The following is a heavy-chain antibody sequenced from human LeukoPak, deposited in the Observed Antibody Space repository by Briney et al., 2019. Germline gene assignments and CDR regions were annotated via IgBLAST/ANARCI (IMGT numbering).Heavy chain of an antibody. V-gene: IGHV3-7*01. J-gene: IGHJ6*02. CDR1: GFTFSNYW. CDR3: ARDKVVTYYYHGMDV. Sequence: PGGSLRLSCAASGFTFSNYWMSWVCQAPGKGLEWVANVDQDESEKNYMDSVRGRFTISRDNPRNSLYLHMNSLRAEDTAIYYCARDKVVTYYYHGMDVWGQGTTVTVSS. CDR2: VDQDESEK. D-gene: IGHD3-22*01.